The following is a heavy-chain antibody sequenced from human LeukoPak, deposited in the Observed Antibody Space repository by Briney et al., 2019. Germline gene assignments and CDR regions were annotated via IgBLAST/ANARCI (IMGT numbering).Heavy chain of an antibody. J-gene: IGHJ4*02. Sequence: SETLSLTCTVSGGSISSYYWSWLRQPPGKGLEWIGYIYYSGSTNYNPSLKSRVTISVDTSKNQFSLKLSSVTAADTAVYYCARRAYDSSGYYGIFDYWGQGTLVTVSS. CDR1: GGSISSYY. V-gene: IGHV4-59*08. D-gene: IGHD3-22*01. CDR3: ARRAYDSSGYYGIFDY. CDR2: IYYSGST.